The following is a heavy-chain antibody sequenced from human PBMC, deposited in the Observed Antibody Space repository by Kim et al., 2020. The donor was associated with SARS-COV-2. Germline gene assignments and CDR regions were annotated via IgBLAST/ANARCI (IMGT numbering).Heavy chain of an antibody. V-gene: IGHV1-46*01. CDR2: INPNGGST. J-gene: IGHJ4*03. CDR3: ARESRTGYYIWVGYFDY. Sequence: ASVKVSCKASGYTFTSYYMHWVRQAPGQGLEWMGIINPNGGSTSYPQKFQGRVTMTRDTATGTVKMELRSLRSDDTAVYYCARESRTGYYIWVGYFDYWG. D-gene: IGHD3-9*01. CDR1: GYTFTSYY.